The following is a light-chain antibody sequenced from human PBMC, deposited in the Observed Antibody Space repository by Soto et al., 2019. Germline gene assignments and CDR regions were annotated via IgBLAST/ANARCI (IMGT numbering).Light chain of an antibody. V-gene: IGKV3-15*01. Sequence: EIVMTQSPATLSVSPGERATLSCRASQSVSSNLAWYQQKPGQAPRLLIYGASTRATGIPARFSGSGSGTEFTLTIGSLQSEDFAVYYCQQYNNWPVFGQGTKVEIK. CDR1: QSVSSN. J-gene: IGKJ1*01. CDR3: QQYNNWPV. CDR2: GAS.